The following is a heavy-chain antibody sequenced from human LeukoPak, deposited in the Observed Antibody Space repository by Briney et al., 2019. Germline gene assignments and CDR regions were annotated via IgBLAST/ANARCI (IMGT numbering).Heavy chain of an antibody. V-gene: IGHV3-23*01. D-gene: IGHD3-9*01. CDR1: GFTFSSYA. Sequence: GGALRLSCAASGFTFSSYAMSWVRQAPGKGVEWGSAISGSGGRTYYADSVKGGVTISRENSKNTLYMQMNRLRDEDTAVYYCAKDPGYDILTGYIPGFDYWGQGTLVTVSS. CDR2: ISGSGGRT. CDR3: AKDPGYDILTGYIPGFDY. J-gene: IGHJ4*02.